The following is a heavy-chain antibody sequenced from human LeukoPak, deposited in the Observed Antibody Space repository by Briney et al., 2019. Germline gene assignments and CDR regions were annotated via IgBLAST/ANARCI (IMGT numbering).Heavy chain of an antibody. D-gene: IGHD3-10*01. CDR3: ARGSTSYYYGSGSTQVGMDV. CDR1: GGSFSGYY. J-gene: IGHJ6*02. CDR2: INHSGST. V-gene: IGHV4-34*01. Sequence: SETLSLTCAVYGGSFSGYYWSWIRQPPGKGLEWIGEINHSGSTNYNPSLKSRVTISVDTSKNQFSLKLSSVTAADTAVYYCARGSTSYYYGSGSTQVGMDVWGQGTTVTVSS.